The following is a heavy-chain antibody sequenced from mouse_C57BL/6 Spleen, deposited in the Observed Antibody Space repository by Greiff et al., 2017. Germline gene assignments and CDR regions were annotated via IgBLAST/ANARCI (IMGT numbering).Heavy chain of an antibody. J-gene: IGHJ3*01. V-gene: IGHV1-81*01. CDR1: GYTFTSYG. Sequence: VHLVESGAELARPGASVKLSCKASGYTFTSYGISWVKQRTGQGLEWIGEIYPRSGNTYYNEKFKGKATLTADKSSSTAYMALRSLTSEDSAVYFCARSATAQATFAYWGQGTLVTVSA. CDR2: IYPRSGNT. D-gene: IGHD3-2*02. CDR3: ARSATAQATFAY.